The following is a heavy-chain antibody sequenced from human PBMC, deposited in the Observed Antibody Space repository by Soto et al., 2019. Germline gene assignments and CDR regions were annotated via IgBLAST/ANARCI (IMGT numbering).Heavy chain of an antibody. V-gene: IGHV3-15*01. CDR3: ITQLPYSYVKW. Sequence: EVQLVESGGGLVKPGGSLRLSCAASGFTFSNAWMTWVRQAPGKGLEWVGRIKSKTDGGTTDYAAPVKGRFTISRDDSKTTLYLQMNSLKTEDTAVYYCITQLPYSYVKWGGQGTLVTVSS. CDR1: GFTFSNAW. D-gene: IGHD5-18*01. CDR2: IKSKTDGGTT. J-gene: IGHJ4*02.